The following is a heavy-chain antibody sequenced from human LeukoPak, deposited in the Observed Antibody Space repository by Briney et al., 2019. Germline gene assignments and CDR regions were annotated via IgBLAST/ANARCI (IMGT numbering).Heavy chain of an antibody. V-gene: IGHV3-23*01. CDR1: GFTFSSYA. CDR2: ISGSGGST. Sequence: PGGSLRLSCAASGFTFSSYAMSWVRQAPGKGLEWVSAISGSGGSTYYADSVKGRFTISRDNSKNTLYLQMNSLRAEDTAVYYCAKVWRGGAARPSWFDPWGQGTLVTVSS. D-gene: IGHD6-6*01. J-gene: IGHJ5*02. CDR3: AKVWRGGAARPSWFDP.